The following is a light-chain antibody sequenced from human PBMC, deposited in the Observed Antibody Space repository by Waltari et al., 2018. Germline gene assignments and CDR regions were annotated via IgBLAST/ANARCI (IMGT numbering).Light chain of an antibody. CDR3: AVWDDSLSGFVL. CDR2: KNN. V-gene: IGLV1-47*01. CDR1: SSNIGSNY. Sequence: QSVLTQPPSTSGTPGQRVTISCSGSSSNIGSNYLYWYQHLPGTAPTLLSYKNNLLPSGVPDRFSGSRSGTSASLAIGGLRSEYEADYFCAVWDDSLSGFVLFGGGTKLTV. J-gene: IGLJ2*01.